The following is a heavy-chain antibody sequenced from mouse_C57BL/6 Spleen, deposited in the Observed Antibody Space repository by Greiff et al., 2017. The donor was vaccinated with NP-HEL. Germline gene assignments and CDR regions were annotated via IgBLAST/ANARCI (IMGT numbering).Heavy chain of an antibody. CDR2: INPGSGGT. Sequence: VQLQQSGAELVRPGTSVKVSCKASGYAFTNYLIEWVKQRPGQGLEWIGVINPGSGGTNYNEKFKGKATLTAEKSASTAYMQLSSLTSEDSAVYFCARQLRLYAMDYWGQGTSVTVSS. J-gene: IGHJ4*01. CDR1: GYAFTNYL. V-gene: IGHV1-54*01. CDR3: ARQLRLYAMDY. D-gene: IGHD3-2*02.